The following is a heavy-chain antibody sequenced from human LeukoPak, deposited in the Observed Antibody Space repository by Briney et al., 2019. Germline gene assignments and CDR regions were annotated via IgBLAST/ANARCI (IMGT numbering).Heavy chain of an antibody. CDR2: VYYGGST. J-gene: IGHJ4*02. CDR3: ARNDKMATTHFDY. Sequence: SDTVSLLHNVCGGPISCYYWRWIRQPPGKALEWIGYVYYGGSTNYNPSIRGRITISVDTSRNQFTLRLSSVAAADTAVYYCARNDKMATTHFDYWGQGTLVTVSS. D-gene: IGHD5-24*01. CDR1: GGPISCYY. V-gene: IGHV4-59*07.